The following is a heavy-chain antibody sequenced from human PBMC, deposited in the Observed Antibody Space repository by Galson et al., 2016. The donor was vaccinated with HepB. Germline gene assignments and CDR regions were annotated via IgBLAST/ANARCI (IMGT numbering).Heavy chain of an antibody. D-gene: IGHD6-13*01. CDR2: ISHDGSNK. Sequence: SLRLSCAASGFTLSSYVMYWVRQAPGKGLEWEAVISHDGSNKYYADSVKGRFTISRDNAKNTLYLQMNSLRAEDTAVYYCVRGRKGAAAAGLLTYYFYYYGMDVWGQGTTVTVSS. V-gene: IGHV3-30-3*01. CDR1: GFTLSSYV. J-gene: IGHJ6*02. CDR3: VRGRKGAAAAGLLTYYFYYYGMDV.